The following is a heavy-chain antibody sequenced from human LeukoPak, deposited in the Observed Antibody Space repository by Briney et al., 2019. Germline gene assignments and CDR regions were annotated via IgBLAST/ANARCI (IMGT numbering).Heavy chain of an antibody. Sequence: PSETLSLTSTVSSGSISSVDYFWSSIRQPPGKGLELIAYIYYRGSTYYNPSLNSRITISVDTSKNQFSLKLTSVTAADTAVYYCARVGFGVIIPPYAFDIWGQGTMVTVSS. V-gene: IGHV4-30-4*08. CDR2: IYYRGST. CDR1: SGSISSVDYF. D-gene: IGHD3-3*01. CDR3: ARVGFGVIIPPYAFDI. J-gene: IGHJ3*02.